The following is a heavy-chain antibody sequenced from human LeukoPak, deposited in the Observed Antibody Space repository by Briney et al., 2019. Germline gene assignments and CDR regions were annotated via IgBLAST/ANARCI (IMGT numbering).Heavy chain of an antibody. CDR1: GFTFSSYS. Sequence: SGGSLRLSCAASGFTFSSYSMGCVRQAPGKGLEWVSSISSTSIYISYADSVKGRFTISRDNAKNSLYLQMNSLRAEDTAVYYCARFVWSNGYYHDYWGQGTLVTVSS. CDR3: ARFVWSNGYYHDY. J-gene: IGHJ4*02. CDR2: ISSTSIYI. D-gene: IGHD3-22*01. V-gene: IGHV3-21*01.